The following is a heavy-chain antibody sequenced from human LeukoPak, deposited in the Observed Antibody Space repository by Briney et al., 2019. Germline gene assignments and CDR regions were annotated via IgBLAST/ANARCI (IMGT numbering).Heavy chain of an antibody. D-gene: IGHD4-17*01. V-gene: IGHV3-23*01. J-gene: IGHJ6*02. CDR1: GFTFSSYA. Sequence: PGGSLRLSCAASGFTFSSYAMSWVRQAPGKGLEWVSAISGSGGSTYYADSVKGRFTISRDNSKNTLYLQMNSLRAEDTAVYYCPKDDGAYYYYYGMDVWGQGTTVTVSS. CDR2: ISGSGGST. CDR3: PKDDGAYYYYYGMDV.